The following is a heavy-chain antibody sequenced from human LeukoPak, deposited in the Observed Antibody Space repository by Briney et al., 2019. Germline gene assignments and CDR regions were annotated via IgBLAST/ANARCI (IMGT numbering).Heavy chain of an antibody. J-gene: IGHJ6*02. Sequence: GASVKVSCKVSGYTLTELSMHWVRQAPGKGLEWMGGFDPEDGDTIYAQKFQGRVTMTEDTSTDTAYMELSSLRSEDTAVYYCATGPYDILTGPYYYYGMDVWGQGTTVTVSS. D-gene: IGHD3-9*01. CDR1: GYTLTELS. V-gene: IGHV1-24*01. CDR2: FDPEDGDT. CDR3: ATGPYDILTGPYYYYGMDV.